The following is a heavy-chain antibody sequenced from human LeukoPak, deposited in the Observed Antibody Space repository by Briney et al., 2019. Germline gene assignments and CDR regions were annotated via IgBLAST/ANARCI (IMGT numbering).Heavy chain of an antibody. V-gene: IGHV4-34*01. CDR1: GGSFSGYY. Sequence: SETLSLTCAVYGGSFSGYYWSWIRQPPGKGLGWIGEINHSGSTNYNPSLKSRVTISVDTSKNQFSLKLSSVTAADTAVYYCARGINYDFWSGYSTFDYWGQGTLVTVSS. J-gene: IGHJ4*02. CDR2: INHSGST. D-gene: IGHD3-3*01. CDR3: ARGINYDFWSGYSTFDY.